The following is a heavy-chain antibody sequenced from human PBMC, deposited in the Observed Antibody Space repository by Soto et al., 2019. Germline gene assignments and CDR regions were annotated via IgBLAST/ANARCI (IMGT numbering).Heavy chain of an antibody. CDR3: TKEHGSESDYYKYYGMDV. CDR1: GFTFSSYA. V-gene: IGHV3-30*18. Sequence: QVQLVESGGGVVQPGGSLRLSCTASGFTFSSYALHWVRQAPGKGLEWVAVISYDGNTKYYAASVKGRFTISRDHSKNTLYLQMNSLRAEDTALYCCTKEHGSESDYYKYYGMDVWGQGTTVTVYS. D-gene: IGHD3-10*01. J-gene: IGHJ6*02. CDR2: ISYDGNTK.